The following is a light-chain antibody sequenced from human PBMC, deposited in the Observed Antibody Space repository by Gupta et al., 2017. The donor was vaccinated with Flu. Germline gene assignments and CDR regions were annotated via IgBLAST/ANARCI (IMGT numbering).Light chain of an antibody. CDR1: KIGSKS. J-gene: IGLJ2*01. V-gene: IGLV3-21*02. CDR2: DDI. Sequence: TTRSTGGGYKIGSKSVDWYQQKPGQAPVLFVHDDIDRPSGVPERLSGSKYGSTATVTSSRVEAGDEADYYCQGWDRSSDNQVFGGGTNLTVL. CDR3: QGWDRSSDNQV.